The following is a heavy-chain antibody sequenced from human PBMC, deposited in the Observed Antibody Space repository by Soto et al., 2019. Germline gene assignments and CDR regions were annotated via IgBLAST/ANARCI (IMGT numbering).Heavy chain of an antibody. J-gene: IGHJ4*02. V-gene: IGHV3-23*01. CDR1: GFTFSSYA. CDR3: AKPPQTSYSSGWYDYIDY. CDR2: ISGSGGST. Sequence: GGSLRLSCAASGFTFSSYAMSWVRQAPGKGLEWVSAISGSGGSTYYADSVKGRFTFSRDNSKNTLYLQMNSLRAEDTAVYYCAKPPQTSYSSGWYDYIDYWGQGTLVTVSS. D-gene: IGHD6-19*01.